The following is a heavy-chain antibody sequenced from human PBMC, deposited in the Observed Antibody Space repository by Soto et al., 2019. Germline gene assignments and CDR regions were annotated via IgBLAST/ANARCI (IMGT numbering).Heavy chain of an antibody. CDR1: GFTFSSYA. CDR2: ISGSGGST. CDR3: AKDPTGTVTTSPLFDY. D-gene: IGHD4-4*01. J-gene: IGHJ4*02. V-gene: IGHV3-23*01. Sequence: GGSLRLSCAASGFTFSSYAMSWVRQAPGKGLEWVSAISGSGGSTYYADSVKGRFTISRDKSKNTLYLQMNSLRAEDTAAYDCAKDPTGTVTTSPLFDYWGQGTLVTVSS.